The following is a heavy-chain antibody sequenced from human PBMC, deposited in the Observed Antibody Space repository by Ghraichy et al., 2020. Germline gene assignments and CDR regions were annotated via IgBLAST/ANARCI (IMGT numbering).Heavy chain of an antibody. J-gene: IGHJ6*02. D-gene: IGHD2-15*01. CDR2: INQVGSEK. V-gene: IGHV3-7*03. CDR3: AKDIGSELTSYYYWMDV. CDR1: GFNFGRYW. Sequence: GGSLRLSCVGSGFNFGRYWMNWVRQAPGKGLEWVASINQVGSEKYQMDSVRGRFLISRDNANNSVSLQMNSLRPEDTALYYCAKDIGSELTSYYYWMDVWGQGIRVTVSS.